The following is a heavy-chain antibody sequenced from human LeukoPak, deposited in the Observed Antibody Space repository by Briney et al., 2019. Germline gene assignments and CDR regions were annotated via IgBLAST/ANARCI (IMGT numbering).Heavy chain of an antibody. D-gene: IGHD4-17*01. CDR1: GFTFRTYA. J-gene: IGHJ3*02. CDR2: ISDSGGTT. CDR3: AREGGYGDYGGSDAFDI. Sequence: GGSLRLSCVASGFTFRTYAMSWVRQAPGKGLEWVSGISDSGGTTYYVDSVKGRFTISRDNSKNTLYLQINSLRAEDTAVYYCAREGGYGDYGGSDAFDIWGQGTMVTVSS. V-gene: IGHV3-23*01.